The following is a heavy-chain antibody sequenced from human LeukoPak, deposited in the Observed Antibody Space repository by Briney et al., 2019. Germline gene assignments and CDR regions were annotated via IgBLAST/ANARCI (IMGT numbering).Heavy chain of an antibody. V-gene: IGHV4-61*02. J-gene: IGHJ5*02. CDR1: GGSISSGSYY. CDR2: IYTSGST. D-gene: IGHD3-3*01. CDR3: ARDSIVYDFWSGYQNWFDP. Sequence: KPSQTLSLTCTVSGGSISSGSYYWSWIRQPAGKGLEWIGRIYTSGSTNYNPSLKSRVTISVDTSKNQFSLKLSSVTAADTAVYYCARDSIVYDFWSGYQNWFDPWGQGTLVTVSS.